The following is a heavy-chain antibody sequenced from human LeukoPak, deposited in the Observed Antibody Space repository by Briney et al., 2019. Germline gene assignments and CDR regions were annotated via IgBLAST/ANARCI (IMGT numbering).Heavy chain of an antibody. J-gene: IGHJ4*02. CDR1: GYTFTGYY. D-gene: IGHD3-22*01. Sequence: GASVKVSCKASGYTFTGYYMHWVRQAPGQGLEWMGWINPNSGGTNYAQKFQGRVTMTRDTSISTAYMELSRLRSDDTAVYYCARSGDYYDSSGYPRGWGQGTLVTVSS. V-gene: IGHV1-2*02. CDR2: INPNSGGT. CDR3: ARSGDYYDSSGYPRG.